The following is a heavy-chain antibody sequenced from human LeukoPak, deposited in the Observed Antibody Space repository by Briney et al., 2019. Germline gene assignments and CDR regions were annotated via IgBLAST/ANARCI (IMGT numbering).Heavy chain of an antibody. CDR1: GGSISSGGYY. J-gene: IGHJ4*02. V-gene: IGHV4-30-2*01. CDR3: ARGANWNGEAWADY. Sequence: SETLSLTCTVSGGSISSGGYYWSWIRQPPGKGLEWIGYIYHSGSTYYNPSLKSRVAISVDRSKNQFSLKLSSVTAADTAVYYCARGANWNGEAWADYWGQGTLVTVSS. D-gene: IGHD1-1*01. CDR2: IYHSGST.